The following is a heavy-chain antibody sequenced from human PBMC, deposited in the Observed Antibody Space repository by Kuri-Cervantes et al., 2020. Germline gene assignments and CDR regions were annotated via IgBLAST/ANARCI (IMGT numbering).Heavy chain of an antibody. CDR3: ARGPMITFGGVIAN. D-gene: IGHD3-16*02. CDR2: IYYSGST. Sequence: SETLSLTCAVYGGSFSGYYWGWIRQPPGKGLEWIGSIYYSGSTYYNPSLKSRVTISVDTSKNQFSLRLISVTAADTAVYYCARGPMITFGGVIANWGQGTLVTVSS. J-gene: IGHJ4*02. V-gene: IGHV4-34*01. CDR1: GGSFSGYY.